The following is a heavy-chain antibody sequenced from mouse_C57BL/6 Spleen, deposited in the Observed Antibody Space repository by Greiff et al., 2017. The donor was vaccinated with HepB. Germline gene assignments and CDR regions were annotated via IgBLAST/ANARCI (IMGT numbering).Heavy chain of an antibody. CDR3: ARRVPYSNHWYFDV. V-gene: IGHV1-39*01. J-gene: IGHJ1*03. D-gene: IGHD2-5*01. Sequence: EVKLMESGPELVKPGASVKISCKASGYSFTDYNMNWVKQSNGKSLEWIGVINPNYGTTSYNQKFKGKATLTVDQSSSTAYMQLNSLTSEDSAVYYCARRVPYSNHWYFDVWGTGTTVTVSS. CDR1: GYSFTDYN. CDR2: INPNYGTT.